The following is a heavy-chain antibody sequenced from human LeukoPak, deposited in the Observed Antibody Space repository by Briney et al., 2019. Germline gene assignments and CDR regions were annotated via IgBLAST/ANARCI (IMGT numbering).Heavy chain of an antibody. J-gene: IGHJ5*02. D-gene: IGHD2-2*02. CDR3: AREVGYCSSTSCYTWFDP. V-gene: IGHV4-31*03. CDR2: IYYSGST. CDR1: GGSISSGGYC. Sequence: PSQTLSLACTVSGGSISSGGYCWRWIRQHPGKGLEWIGYIYYSGSTYYNPSLKSRVTISVDRSKNQFSLKLSSVTAADTAVYYCAREVGYCSSTSCYTWFDPWGQGTLVTVSS.